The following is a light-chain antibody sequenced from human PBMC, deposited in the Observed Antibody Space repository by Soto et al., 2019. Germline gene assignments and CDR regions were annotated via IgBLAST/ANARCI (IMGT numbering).Light chain of an antibody. Sequence: EIVMTQSPATLSVSPGERATLSCRASQSDSSNLAWYQQKPGQAPRLLIYGASTRATGIPARFSGSGSGTEFTLTISSLQYEDIAVYYCQQYNNWPYTFGQGTKLEIK. J-gene: IGKJ2*01. CDR2: GAS. CDR3: QQYNNWPYT. CDR1: QSDSSN. V-gene: IGKV3-15*01.